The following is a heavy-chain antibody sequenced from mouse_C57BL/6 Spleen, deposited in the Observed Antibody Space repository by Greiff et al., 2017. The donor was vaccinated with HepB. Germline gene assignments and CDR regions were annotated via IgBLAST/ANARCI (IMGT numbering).Heavy chain of an antibody. Sequence: QVQLQQSGAELVKPGASVKISCKASGYAFSSYWMNWVKQRPGKGLEWIGQIYPGDGDTNYNGKFKGKATLTADKSSSTAYMQLSSLTSEDSAVYFCARFYYGYDDYFDYWGQGTTLTVSS. CDR1: GYAFSSYW. CDR3: ARFYYGYDDYFDY. J-gene: IGHJ2*01. D-gene: IGHD2-2*01. V-gene: IGHV1-80*01. CDR2: IYPGDGDT.